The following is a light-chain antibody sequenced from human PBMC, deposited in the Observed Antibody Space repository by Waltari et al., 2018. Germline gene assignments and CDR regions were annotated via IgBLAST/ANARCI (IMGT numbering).Light chain of an antibody. CDR3: QQYNSFPT. V-gene: IGKV1-5*03. Sequence: DIQITQSPSTLSVSLGDRVTITCRASQSIITWLAWYQQKPGKAPKVLIYKASNLQSGVPSRFSGSRSGTEFALTISSLQPDDFGTYYCQQYNSFPTFGQGTKVEIK. CDR2: KAS. J-gene: IGKJ1*01. CDR1: QSIITW.